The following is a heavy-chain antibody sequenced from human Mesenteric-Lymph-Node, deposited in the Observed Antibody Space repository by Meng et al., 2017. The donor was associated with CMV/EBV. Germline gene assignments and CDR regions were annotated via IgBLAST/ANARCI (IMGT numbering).Heavy chain of an antibody. V-gene: IGHV3-11*01. J-gene: IGHJ6*02. CDR1: GFTLNDYY. D-gene: IGHD6-13*01. Sequence: GESLKISCTASGFTLNDYYMSWIRQAPGKGLEWISYFSSSGNKIYYADSVEGRFTISWDDAKNSLYLQMNSLTAEDTAVYYCARVPSGPRSSWSHYYYGMDVWGQGTTVTVSS. CDR3: ARVPSGPRSSWSHYYYGMDV. CDR2: FSSSGNKI.